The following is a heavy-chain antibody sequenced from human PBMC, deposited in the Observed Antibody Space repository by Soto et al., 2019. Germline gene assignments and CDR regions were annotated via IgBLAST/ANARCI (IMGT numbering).Heavy chain of an antibody. J-gene: IGHJ4*02. CDR3: ARRNRGMGLDY. CDR2: IYYSGST. Sequence: PSETLSLTCTVSGGSISSSSYYWGWIRQPPGKGLEWIGSIYYSGSTYYNPSLKSRVTISVDTSKNQFSLKLSSVTAADTAVYYCARRNRGMGLDYWGQGTLVTVSS. V-gene: IGHV4-39*01. D-gene: IGHD6-13*01. CDR1: GGSISSSSYY.